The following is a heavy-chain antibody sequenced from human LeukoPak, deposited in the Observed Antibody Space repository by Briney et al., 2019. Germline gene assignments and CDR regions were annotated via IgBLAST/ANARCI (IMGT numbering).Heavy chain of an antibody. V-gene: IGHV1-2*02. CDR2: INANSGDT. CDR1: GYTFTGYF. J-gene: IGHJ4*02. Sequence: ASVKLSCKTSGYTFTGYFIHWMRQAPGQGLEWMGWINANSGDTHYALKFQGRVFMTRDTSISTVYMELSRLTTDDTAVYFCARDPSPYTGSYFDYWGQGILVTVSS. D-gene: IGHD1-26*01. CDR3: ARDPSPYTGSYFDY.